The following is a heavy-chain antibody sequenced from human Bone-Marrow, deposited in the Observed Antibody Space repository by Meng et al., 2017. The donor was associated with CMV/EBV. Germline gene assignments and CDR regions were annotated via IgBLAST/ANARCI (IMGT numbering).Heavy chain of an antibody. D-gene: IGHD3-22*01. CDR3: ARDRTYYYDSSGYSYYYGMDV. CDR2: IYYSGST. J-gene: IGHJ6*02. CDR1: GGSFSGYY. V-gene: IGHV4-59*01. Sequence: SETLSLTCAVHGGSFSGYYWSWIRPPPGKGLEWIGYIYYSGSTNYNPSLKSRVTISVDTSKNQFSLKLSSVTAADTAVYYCARDRTYYYDSSGYSYYYGMDVWGQGTTVTVSS.